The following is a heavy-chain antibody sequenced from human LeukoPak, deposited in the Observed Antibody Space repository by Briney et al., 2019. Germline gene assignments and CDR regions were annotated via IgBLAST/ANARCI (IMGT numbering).Heavy chain of an antibody. CDR3: ATGYPYSSGWYDAFDI. V-gene: IGHV3-72*01. CDR2: TRNKANSYTT. CDR1: GFTFSDHY. D-gene: IGHD6-19*01. Sequence: GGSLRLSCAASGFTFSDHYMDWVRQAPGKGLEWVGRTRNKANSYTTEYAASVKGRFTISRDDSKNPLYLQMNSLRAEDTAVYYCATGYPYSSGWYDAFDIWGQGTMVTVSS. J-gene: IGHJ3*02.